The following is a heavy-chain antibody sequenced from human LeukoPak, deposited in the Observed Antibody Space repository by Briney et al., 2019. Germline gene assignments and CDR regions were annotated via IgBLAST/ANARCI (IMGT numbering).Heavy chain of an antibody. J-gene: IGHJ3*02. CDR1: GFSVNNNY. Sequence: GGSLRLSCAASGFSVNNNYMSWVRQAPGKGLEWVSTISGSGSNTHYADSVKGRFSISRDNYKNTLYLQMNSLRAEDTAVYYCAKDRIYDYVWGSYRRNDAFDIWGQGTMVTVSS. V-gene: IGHV3-23*01. D-gene: IGHD3-16*02. CDR3: AKDRIYDYVWGSYRRNDAFDI. CDR2: ISGSGSNT.